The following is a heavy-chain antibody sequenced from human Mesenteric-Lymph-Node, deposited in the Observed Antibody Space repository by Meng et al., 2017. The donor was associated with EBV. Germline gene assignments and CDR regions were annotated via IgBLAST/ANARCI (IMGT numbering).Heavy chain of an antibody. V-gene: IGHV4-61*01. Sequence: QGRLQESGPGLVKPSETLSLTCTVSGDSVTSGTYYWNWIRQSPGKGLEWIGYFYSSGSINYNPSLKSRVTISIDTSKNQFSLKLTSVTAADTAVYYCASSYLYTSGWPLDYWGQGTLVTVSS. CDR1: GDSVTSGTYY. J-gene: IGHJ4*02. CDR3: ASSYLYTSGWPLDY. D-gene: IGHD6-19*01. CDR2: FYSSGSI.